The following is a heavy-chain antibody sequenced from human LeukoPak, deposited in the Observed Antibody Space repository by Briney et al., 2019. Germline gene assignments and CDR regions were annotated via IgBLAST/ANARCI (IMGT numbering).Heavy chain of an antibody. CDR1: GYTFTSYD. D-gene: IGHD3-10*01. CDR2: MNPNSGNT. Sequence: ASAKVSCKASGYTFTSYDINWVRQATGQGLEWMGWMNPNSGNTGYAQKFQGRVTMTRNTSISTAYMELSSLRSEDTAVYYCARRSELLWFGEFSLNWFDPWGQGTLVTVSS. V-gene: IGHV1-8*01. CDR3: ARRSELLWFGEFSLNWFDP. J-gene: IGHJ5*02.